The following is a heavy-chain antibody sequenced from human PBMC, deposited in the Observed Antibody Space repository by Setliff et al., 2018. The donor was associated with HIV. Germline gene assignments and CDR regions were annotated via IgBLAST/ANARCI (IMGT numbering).Heavy chain of an antibody. CDR3: ARSLREYSYGSPDY. J-gene: IGHJ4*02. CDR2: IIPFFATA. CDR1: GGTLSNSA. D-gene: IGHD5-18*01. V-gene: IGHV1-69*13. Sequence: SVKVSCKASGGTLSNSAISWVRQAPGQGLEWMGGIIPFFATANYAQKFQGRVTITADESTNTAYMDLSSLRSEDTAIYYCARSLREYSYGSPDYWGPGTLVTVSS.